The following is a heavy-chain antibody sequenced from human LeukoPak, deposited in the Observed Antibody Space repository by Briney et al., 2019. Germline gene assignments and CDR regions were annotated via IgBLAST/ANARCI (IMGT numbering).Heavy chain of an antibody. CDR3: ARAPAGTVEY. Sequence: PSETLSLTCAVYGGSFSGYHWSWIRQPPGKGLEWIGEINHSGSTYYNPSLKSRVTISVDTSKNQFSLKLSSVTAADTAVYYCARAPAGTVEYWGQGTLVTVSS. CDR2: INHSGST. J-gene: IGHJ4*02. D-gene: IGHD6-13*01. V-gene: IGHV4-34*01. CDR1: GGSFSGYH.